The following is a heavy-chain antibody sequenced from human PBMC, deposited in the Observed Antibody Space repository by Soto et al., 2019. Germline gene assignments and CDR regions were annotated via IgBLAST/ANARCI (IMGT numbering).Heavy chain of an antibody. Sequence: GGSLRLSCAASGFTFSSCAMGWVRQAPGNGLEWVSEISGSYATNYAASVKGRFTISRDNAKNTLYLQLNSLRAEDTAIYYWAKGRIAVAGLFDYWGQGTLVTVSS. CDR3: AKGRIAVAGLFDY. D-gene: IGHD6-19*01. CDR2: ISGSYAT. CDR1: GFTFSSCA. J-gene: IGHJ4*02. V-gene: IGHV3-23*01.